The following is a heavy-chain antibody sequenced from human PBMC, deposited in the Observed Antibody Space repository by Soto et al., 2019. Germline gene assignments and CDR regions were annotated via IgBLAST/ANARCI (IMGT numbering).Heavy chain of an antibody. CDR3: ARLYYGSGSYYRGSFDY. Sequence: QLQLQESGPGLVKPSETLSLTCTVSGGSISSSSYYWGWIRQPPGKGLEWIGSIYYSGSTYYNPSLKSRVTISVDTSKNQFSLKLSSVTAADTAVYYCARLYYGSGSYYRGSFDYWGQGTLVTVSS. J-gene: IGHJ4*02. CDR1: GGSISSSSYY. CDR2: IYYSGST. V-gene: IGHV4-39*01. D-gene: IGHD3-10*01.